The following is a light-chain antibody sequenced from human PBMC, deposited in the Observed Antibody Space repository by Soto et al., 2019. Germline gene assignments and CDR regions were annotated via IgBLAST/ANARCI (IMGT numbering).Light chain of an antibody. J-gene: IGKJ4*01. Sequence: DIQMTQSPSSLSASVGDSVTITCRASQSININSSWYQQKPGKAPKLLINEAPTFQDGVPSRFSGSGSGADFPLAISSLQPEDSATYYCQQSFSTPQTFGGGTRVEIK. CDR1: QSININ. CDR2: EAP. CDR3: QQSFSTPQT. V-gene: IGKV1-39*01.